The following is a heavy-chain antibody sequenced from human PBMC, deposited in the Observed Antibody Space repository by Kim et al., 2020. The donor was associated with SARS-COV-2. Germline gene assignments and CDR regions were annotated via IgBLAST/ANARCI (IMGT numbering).Heavy chain of an antibody. CDR3: ARLKGYYYGSGSQTYGMDV. CDR1: GYSFTSYW. D-gene: IGHD3-10*01. Sequence: GESLKISCKGSGYSFTSYWIGWVRQMPGKGLEWMGIIYPGDSDTRYSPSFQGQVTISADKSISTAYLQWSSLKASDTAMYYCARLKGYYYGSGSQTYGMDVWGQGTTVTVSS. V-gene: IGHV5-51*01. J-gene: IGHJ6*02. CDR2: IYPGDSDT.